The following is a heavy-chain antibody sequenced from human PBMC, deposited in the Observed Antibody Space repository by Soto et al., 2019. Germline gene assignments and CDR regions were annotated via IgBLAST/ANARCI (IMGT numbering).Heavy chain of an antibody. CDR3: ERNTDILTGYYFDY. CDR2: ISSSSSYI. J-gene: IGHJ4*02. D-gene: IGHD3-9*01. CDR1: GFTFSSYS. V-gene: IGHV3-21*01. Sequence: GGSLRLSFAASGFTFSSYSMSWVRQAPGKGLEWVSSISSSSSYIYYADSVKGRFTISRDNAKNSLYLQMNSLRAEDTAVYYCERNTDILTGYYFDYWGQGTLVTVSS.